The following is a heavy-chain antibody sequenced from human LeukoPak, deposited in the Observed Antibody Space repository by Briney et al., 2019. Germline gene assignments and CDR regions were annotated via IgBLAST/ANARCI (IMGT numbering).Heavy chain of an antibody. CDR1: GGSISSGSYY. CDR2: IYTSGST. J-gene: IGHJ4*02. V-gene: IGHV4-61*02. Sequence: SETLSLTCTVSGGSISSGSYYWSWIRQPAGKGLEWIGRIYTSGSTNYNPSLKSRVTISVDTSKNQFSLKLSSVTAADTAVYYCARQGYYDSSGLFDYWGQGTLVTVSS. CDR3: ARQGYYDSSGLFDY. D-gene: IGHD3-22*01.